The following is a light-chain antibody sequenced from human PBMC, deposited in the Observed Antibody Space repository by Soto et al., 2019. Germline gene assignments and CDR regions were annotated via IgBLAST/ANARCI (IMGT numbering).Light chain of an antibody. CDR1: QDIINY. V-gene: IGKV1-33*01. CDR2: DAS. Sequence: DIQMTQSPSSLSASVGDRVTIACQASQDIINYLHWYQQKPGKAPTLLIYDASNLETGVPSRFSGSGSGTDFTFTISSLQPEDIATYYCQQYDNFPRAINFGQGTRLEIK. CDR3: QQYDNFPRAIN. J-gene: IGKJ5*01.